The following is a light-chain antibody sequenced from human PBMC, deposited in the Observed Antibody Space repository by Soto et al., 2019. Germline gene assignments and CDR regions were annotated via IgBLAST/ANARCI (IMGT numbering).Light chain of an antibody. CDR3: SSYISNSIVV. CDR2: EVS. V-gene: IGLV2-14*01. CDR1: SSDVGDYNY. Sequence: QSALTQPASVSGSPGQSITISCTGTSSDVGDYNYVYWYQQHPGKAPKLMIYEVSHRLSGVSNRFSGSKSGYTASLTISGLQDEDEADYYCSSYISNSIVVFGGGTKLTVL. J-gene: IGLJ2*01.